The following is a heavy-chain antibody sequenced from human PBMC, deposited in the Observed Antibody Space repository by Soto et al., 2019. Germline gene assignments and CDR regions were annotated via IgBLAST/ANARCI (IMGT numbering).Heavy chain of an antibody. D-gene: IGHD6-19*01. V-gene: IGHV4-34*01. CDR2: IHHSGSA. J-gene: IGHJ4*02. Sequence: SETLSLTCGVSGGSFSDYYWSWIRQYPGRGLEWIGEIHHSGSANYNPSLKGRVTISVDTSKNQFSLNLTSVTAADTAVYYCARDGGFPTGWYYSDYWGQGNLVTVSS. CDR3: ARDGGFPTGWYYSDY. CDR1: GGSFSDYY.